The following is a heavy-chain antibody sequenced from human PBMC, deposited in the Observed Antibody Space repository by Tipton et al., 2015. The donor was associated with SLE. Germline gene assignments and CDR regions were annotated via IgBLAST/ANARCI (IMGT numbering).Heavy chain of an antibody. CDR3: ARTGDIYYFDH. J-gene: IGHJ4*02. Sequence: TLSLTCPVSGDSISSGGHYWSWIRQLPGKGLEWIGCIYHSGTTYYNPSLKSRLTISVDTSENQFSLTLTSVTAADTAVYYCARTGDIYYFDHWGRGTLVTVSS. CDR1: GDSISSGGHY. CDR2: IYHSGTT. V-gene: IGHV4-31*03. D-gene: IGHD7-27*01.